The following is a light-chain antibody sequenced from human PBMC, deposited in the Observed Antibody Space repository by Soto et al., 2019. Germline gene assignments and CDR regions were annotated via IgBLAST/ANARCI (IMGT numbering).Light chain of an antibody. CDR3: HQYNYYRPT. V-gene: IGKV3-15*01. CDR2: GAS. Sequence: EIVLTQSPATLSLSPGERGTLSCRASQSVSSSLTWYQQKPGQAPRLLIYGASTRATGIPARFSGSGSGTEFTLTISSLQPDDFATYYCHQYNYYRPTFGQGTKVDIK. J-gene: IGKJ1*01. CDR1: QSVSSS.